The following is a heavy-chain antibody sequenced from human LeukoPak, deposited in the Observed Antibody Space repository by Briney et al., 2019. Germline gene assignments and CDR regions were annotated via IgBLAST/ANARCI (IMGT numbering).Heavy chain of an antibody. CDR3: ARRQITISSMDV. J-gene: IGHJ6*03. Sequence: SETLSLTCTVSGGSISNYYWSWIRQPPGKGLEWIGYIYYSGSTKYNPSLKSRVTISVDTSKNQFSLRLSSVTAADTAVYYCARRQITISSMDVWGKGTTVTISS. V-gene: IGHV4-59*12. CDR1: GGSISNYY. D-gene: IGHD3-9*01. CDR2: IYYSGST.